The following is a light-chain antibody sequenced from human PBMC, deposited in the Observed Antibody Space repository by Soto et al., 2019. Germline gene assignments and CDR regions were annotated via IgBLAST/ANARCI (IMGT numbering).Light chain of an antibody. Sequence: QSALTQPASISGSPGQSITISCTGTRSDVGAYNYVSWYQQHPGKAPKLMIYGVTNRPSGVSGRFSGSKSGNTASLTISGLQAEDEADYYCSAYAGSSNVFGTGTKVTVL. CDR3: SAYAGSSNV. CDR2: GVT. V-gene: IGLV2-14*01. CDR1: RSDVGAYNY. J-gene: IGLJ1*01.